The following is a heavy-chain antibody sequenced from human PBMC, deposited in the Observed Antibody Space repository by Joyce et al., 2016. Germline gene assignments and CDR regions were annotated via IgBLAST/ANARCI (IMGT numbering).Heavy chain of an antibody. V-gene: IGHV5-51*01. CDR2: INPEDSDT. D-gene: IGHD3-16*01. CDR1: GYSFTSYW. CDR3: ARSAVRGTLSPFFDY. J-gene: IGHJ4*02. Sequence: EVQLVQSGGEVKKPGESLKISCKGVGYSFTSYWLGWVRQMPGKVLELMGIINPEDSDTRYSTSFQGQVTISFDRSIKTAHLRWGSLRASDTAIYYCARSAVRGTLSPFFDYWGQGSLVTVSS.